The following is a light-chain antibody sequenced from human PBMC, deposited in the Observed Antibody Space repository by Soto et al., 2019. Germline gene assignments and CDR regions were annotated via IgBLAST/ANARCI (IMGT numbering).Light chain of an antibody. CDR3: QQYTKWRT. CDR1: QSVSNN. J-gene: IGKJ1*01. V-gene: IGKV3-15*01. Sequence: EIVMTQSPATLSVSPGERATLSCRASQSVSNNLAWYQQKPGQAPRLLIYDASTRATGIPARITGSGSGTEFTLTISSLQSEDFAVYYCQQYTKWRTFGQGTKVDIK. CDR2: DAS.